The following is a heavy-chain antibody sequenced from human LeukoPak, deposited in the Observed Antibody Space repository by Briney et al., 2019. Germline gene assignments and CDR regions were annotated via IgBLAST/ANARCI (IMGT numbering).Heavy chain of an antibody. CDR1: GYSISSGYY. CDR3: ARAKGGFSIYYYYYMDV. J-gene: IGHJ6*03. CDR2: IYHSGST. V-gene: IGHV4-38-2*02. D-gene: IGHD3-10*01. Sequence: SETLSLTCTVSGYSISSGYYWGWIRQPPGKGLEWIGSIYHSGSTYYNPSLKSRVTMSVDTSKNQFSLKLSSVTAADTAVYYCARAKGGFSIYYYYYMDVWGKGTTVTISS.